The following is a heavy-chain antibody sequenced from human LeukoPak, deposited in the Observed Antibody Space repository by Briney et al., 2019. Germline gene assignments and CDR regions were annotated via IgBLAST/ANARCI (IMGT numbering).Heavy chain of an antibody. CDR3: SRGGANDL. D-gene: IGHD4/OR15-4a*01. CDR2: IFTSGST. Sequence: SETLSLTCTVSGGSISSDYWSWIRQPAGKGLEWIGRIFTSGSTSYNPSLKSRVTMSLDTSKNQFSLKLSSVTAADTAVYFCSRGGANDLWGQGTLVPVSS. J-gene: IGHJ5*02. V-gene: IGHV4-4*07. CDR1: GGSISSDY.